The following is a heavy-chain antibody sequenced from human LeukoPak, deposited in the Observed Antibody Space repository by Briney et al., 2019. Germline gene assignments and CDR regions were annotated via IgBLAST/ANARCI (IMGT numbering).Heavy chain of an antibody. D-gene: IGHD6-19*01. V-gene: IGHV3-21*01. CDR1: GFTFSSYS. CDR3: ASDRWLVRPRAGY. Sequence: GGSLRLSCAASGFTFSSYSMNWVRQAPGKGLEWVSSISSSSSYIYYADSVKGRFTISRDNAKNSLYLQMNSLRAEDTAVYYCASDRWLVRPRAGYWGQGTLVTVSS. J-gene: IGHJ4*02. CDR2: ISSSSSYI.